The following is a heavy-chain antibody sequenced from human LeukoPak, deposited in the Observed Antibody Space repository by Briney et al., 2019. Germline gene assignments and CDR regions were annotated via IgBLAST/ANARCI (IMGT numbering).Heavy chain of an antibody. J-gene: IGHJ5*02. V-gene: IGHV4-61*02. CDR2: IYTSGST. Sequence: SETLSLTCTVSGGSISSSSYYWSWIRQPAGKGLEWIGRIYTSGSTNYNPSLKSRVTISVDTSKNQFSLKLSSVTAADTAVYYCARSPSHNWFDPWGQGTLVTVSS. CDR1: GGSISSSSYY. CDR3: ARSPSHNWFDP.